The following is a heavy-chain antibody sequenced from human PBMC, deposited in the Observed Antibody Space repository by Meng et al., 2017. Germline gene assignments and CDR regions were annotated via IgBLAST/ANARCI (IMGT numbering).Heavy chain of an antibody. CDR1: GFTFSSYS. CDR3: AKPRGPLRCFDY. J-gene: IGHJ4*02. CDR2: ISSSSSYI. Sequence: GESLKISCAASGFTFSSYSMNWVRQAPGKGLEWVSSISSSSSYIYYADSVKGRFTISRDNAKNSLYLQMNSLRAEDTAVYYCAKPRGPLRCFDYWGQGTLVTVSS. D-gene: IGHD3-16*01. V-gene: IGHV3-21*04.